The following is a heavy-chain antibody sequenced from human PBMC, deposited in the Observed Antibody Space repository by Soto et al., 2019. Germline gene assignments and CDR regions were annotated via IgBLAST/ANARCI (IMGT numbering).Heavy chain of an antibody. CDR1: GGSISSYY. V-gene: IGHV4-59*01. CDR3: ARRSTYHYFDY. CDR2: IYYSGST. D-gene: IGHD1-1*01. J-gene: IGHJ4*02. Sequence: SETLSLTCTVSGGSISSYYWSWIRQPPGKGLEWIGYIYYSGSTNYNPSLKSRVTISVDTSKNQFSLKLSSVTAADTAVYYCARRSTYHYFDYWGQGTLVTVSS.